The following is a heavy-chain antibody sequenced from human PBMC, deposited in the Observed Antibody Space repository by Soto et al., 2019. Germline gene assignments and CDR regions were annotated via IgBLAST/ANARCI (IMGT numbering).Heavy chain of an antibody. Sequence: SETLSLTCAVYGGSFSGYYWSWIRQPPGKGLEWIGEINHSGSTNYNPSLKRRVTISVDTSKNQFSLKLSSVTAADTAVYYSATMGGDGDCSSTSCLPQAFDIWGQGTMVTVSS. CDR2: INHSGST. J-gene: IGHJ3*02. CDR3: ATMGGDGDCSSTSCLPQAFDI. D-gene: IGHD2-2*01. V-gene: IGHV4-34*01. CDR1: GGSFSGYY.